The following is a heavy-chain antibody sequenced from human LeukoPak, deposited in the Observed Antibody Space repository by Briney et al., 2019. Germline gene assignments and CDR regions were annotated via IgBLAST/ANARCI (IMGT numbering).Heavy chain of an antibody. J-gene: IGHJ4*02. CDR2: ISGSGDTT. V-gene: IGHV3-23*01. D-gene: IGHD3-9*01. Sequence: GGTLRLSCAASGFTFSNYGFNWVRQTPGKGLEWVSSISGSGDTTYSADSTKGRFTISRDNAKNSLYLQMNSLRAEDTAVYYCARVSSWETYYDILTGYYGFDYWGQGTLVTVSS. CDR3: ARVSSWETYYDILTGYYGFDY. CDR1: GFTFSNYG.